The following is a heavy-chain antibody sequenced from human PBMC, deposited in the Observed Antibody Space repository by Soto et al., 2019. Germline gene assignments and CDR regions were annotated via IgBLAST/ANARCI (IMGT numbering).Heavy chain of an antibody. Sequence: QVQLVESGGGVVQPGRSLRLTCAASGFTFSGYGMHWVRQAPGKGLEWVAVIWYDGSNEYYADSVKGRFTISRDNSKNTLYLQMNSRRAEDTAVYYCAKDRGYSYAQDYWGQGTLVTVSS. V-gene: IGHV3-33*06. D-gene: IGHD5-18*01. CDR2: IWYDGSNE. CDR3: AKDRGYSYAQDY. J-gene: IGHJ4*02. CDR1: GFTFSGYG.